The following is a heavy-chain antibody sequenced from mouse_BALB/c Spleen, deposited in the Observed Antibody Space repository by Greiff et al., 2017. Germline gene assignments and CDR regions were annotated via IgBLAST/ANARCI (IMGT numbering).Heavy chain of an antibody. CDR3: VRHGEAMDY. Sequence: EADGGLVQPKGSLKLSCAASGFTFNTYAMTWVRQAPGKGLEWVARIRSKSNNYATYYADSVKDRFTISRDDSQSMLYLQMNNLKTEDTAMYYCVRHGEAMDYWGQGTSVTVSS. CDR1: GFTFNTYA. J-gene: IGHJ4*01. V-gene: IGHV10-1*02. CDR2: IRSKSNNYAT. D-gene: IGHD2-13*01.